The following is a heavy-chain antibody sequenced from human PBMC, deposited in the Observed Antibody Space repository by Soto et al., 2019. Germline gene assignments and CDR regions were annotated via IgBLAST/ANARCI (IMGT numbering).Heavy chain of an antibody. CDR1: GFSLSTSGVG. CDR2: IYWDDDK. V-gene: IGHV2-5*02. J-gene: IGHJ4*02. D-gene: IGHD2-2*01. CDR3: AHNFVVVPAATEPFDY. Sequence: QITLKESGPTLVKPTQTLTLTCTFSGFSLSTSGVGVGWIRQPPGKALEWLAFIYWDDDKRYSPSLKSRLTITKDTSKNQVVLTMTNMDPVDTATYYCAHNFVVVPAATEPFDYWGQGTLVTVSS.